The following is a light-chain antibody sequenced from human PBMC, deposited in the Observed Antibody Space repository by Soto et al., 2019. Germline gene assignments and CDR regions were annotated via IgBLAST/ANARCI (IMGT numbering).Light chain of an antibody. CDR3: LQDYNYPRT. CDR2: ATY. V-gene: IGKV1-6*01. J-gene: IGKJ2*02. CDR1: QGIRNE. Sequence: AIQMTQSPSSLSASVGDRFTITCRASQGIRNELGWYQQKPGRAPKLLIFATYTLQSGVSSRFRGSGSGTDFALTISSLQPEDSATYYCLQDYNYPRTFGQGTKLEIK.